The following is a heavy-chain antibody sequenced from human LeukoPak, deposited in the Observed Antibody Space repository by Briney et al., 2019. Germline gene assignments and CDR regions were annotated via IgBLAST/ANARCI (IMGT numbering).Heavy chain of an antibody. Sequence: TLSLTCTVSGGSISSGSYYWSWIRQPAGKGLVWIGRIYTSGSTNYNRSLKSRVTISVDTSKNQFSLKLSSVTAADTAVYYCARGVSGRTYYFDYWGQGTLVTVSS. CDR2: IYTSGST. CDR3: ARGVSGRTYYFDY. D-gene: IGHD1-26*01. V-gene: IGHV4-61*02. J-gene: IGHJ4*02. CDR1: GGSISSGSYY.